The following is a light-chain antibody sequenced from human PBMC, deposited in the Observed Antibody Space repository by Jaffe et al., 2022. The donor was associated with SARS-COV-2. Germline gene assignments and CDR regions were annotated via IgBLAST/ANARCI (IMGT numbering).Light chain of an antibody. CDR2: AAS. CDR3: QQSYSAPPIT. CDR1: QTIKNF. J-gene: IGKJ5*01. V-gene: IGKV1-39*01. Sequence: DIQMTQSPSYLSASVGDRVTITCRASQTIKNFLNWYQQKPGKAPKLLIFAASSLQSGVPSRFSGSGSGTDFTLTISSLQPEDFATYYCQQSYSAPPITFGPGTRVDIK.